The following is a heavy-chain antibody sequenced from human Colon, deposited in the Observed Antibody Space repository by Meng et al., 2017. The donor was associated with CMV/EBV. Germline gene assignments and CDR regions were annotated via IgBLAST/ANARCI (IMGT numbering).Heavy chain of an antibody. J-gene: IGHJ6*02. V-gene: IGHV3-43*01. CDR2: INWDGKTT. CDR3: ARGMSSRSSSRIYFYYYGMDV. CDR1: GFTFSDYT. D-gene: IGHD6-6*01. Sequence: GGSLRLSCAASGFTFSDYTMHWVRQAPGKGLEWVALINWDGKTTFYADSVRGRFAISRDNSKDSLYLQMYGLRGEDTALYYCARGMSSRSSSRIYFYYYGMDVWGQGTTVTVSS.